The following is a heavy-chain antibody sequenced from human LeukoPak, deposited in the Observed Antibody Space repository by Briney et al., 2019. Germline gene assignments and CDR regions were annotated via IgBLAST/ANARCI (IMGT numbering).Heavy chain of an antibody. J-gene: IGHJ5*02. CDR1: GGTFISYA. D-gene: IGHD3-9*01. CDR3: ARARSYDIVTGQPHIWFDP. Sequence: SVKVSCKASGGTFISYAISWVRQAPGQGLEWVGGIIPIFGTANYAQKFQGRVTISADESTNTTYMELSSLRSEDTTVYYCARARSYDIVTGQPHIWFDPWGQGTLVTVSS. CDR2: IIPIFGTA. V-gene: IGHV1-69*13.